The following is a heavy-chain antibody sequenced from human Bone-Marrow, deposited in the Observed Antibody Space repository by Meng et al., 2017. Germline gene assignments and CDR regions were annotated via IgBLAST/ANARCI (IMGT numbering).Heavy chain of an antibody. J-gene: IGHJ3*02. CDR1: GFTFSSYT. Sequence: GESLKISCAASGFTFSSYTVHWVRQAPGKGLEWVAVISYDGSNKYYADSVKGRFTISRDNSKNTLYLQMNSLRAEDTAVYYCARGGMLTWELTPSDAFDIWGQGTMVTVSS. V-gene: IGHV3-30*01. D-gene: IGHD1-26*01. CDR3: ARGGMLTWELTPSDAFDI. CDR2: ISYDGSNK.